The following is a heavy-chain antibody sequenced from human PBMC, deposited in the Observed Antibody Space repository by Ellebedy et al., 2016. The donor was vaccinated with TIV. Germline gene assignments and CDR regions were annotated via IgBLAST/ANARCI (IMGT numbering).Heavy chain of an antibody. J-gene: IGHJ4*02. CDR1: GLNFDDYA. CDR2: MSWNGGSI. Sequence: SLKISCTASGLNFDDYAMYWVRQAPGKGLEWVSGMSWNGGSIGYADSVKGRFTISRDNAEDSLHLQMNSLRAEDTALYFCARSFAYGDYVGPGDYWGQGTLVTVSS. V-gene: IGHV3-9*01. CDR3: ARSFAYGDYVGPGDY. D-gene: IGHD4-17*01.